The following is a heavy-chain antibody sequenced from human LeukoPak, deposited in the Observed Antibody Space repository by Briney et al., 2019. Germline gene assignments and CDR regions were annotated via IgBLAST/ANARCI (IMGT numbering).Heavy chain of an antibody. V-gene: IGHV1-2*06. Sequence: ASVKVSCKASGYTFTGYYMHWVRQAPGQGLEWMGRTNPNGGGTNYAQKFQGRVTMTRDTSISTAYMELSRLRSDDTAVYYCARLGFGESHAFDIWGQGTMVTVSS. D-gene: IGHD3-10*01. J-gene: IGHJ3*02. CDR2: TNPNGGGT. CDR3: ARLGFGESHAFDI. CDR1: GYTFTGYY.